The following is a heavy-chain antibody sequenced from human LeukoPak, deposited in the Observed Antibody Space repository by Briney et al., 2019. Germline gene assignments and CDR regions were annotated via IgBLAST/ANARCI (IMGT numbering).Heavy chain of an antibody. Sequence: LAGGSLRLSCAASGFTFSIYGINWVRQAPGKGLEWVSYINPSTNIIRYADTVKDRFAISRDNARNSVFLQLSSLRAEDTAVYYCARDIRLSLPGSSDYYYYMDVWGKGTTVIVSS. CDR1: GFTFSIYG. D-gene: IGHD3-10*01. CDR2: INPSTNII. V-gene: IGHV3-48*01. J-gene: IGHJ6*03. CDR3: ARDIRLSLPGSSDYYYYMDV.